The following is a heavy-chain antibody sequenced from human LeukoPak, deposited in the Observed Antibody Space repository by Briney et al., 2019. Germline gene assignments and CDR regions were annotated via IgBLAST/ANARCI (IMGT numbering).Heavy chain of an antibody. CDR1: GFTFSSYS. CDR3: ASLYGDVDTAMVKADY. CDR2: ISSSSSTI. J-gene: IGHJ4*02. Sequence: PGGSLRLSCAAPGFTFSSYSMNWVRQAPGKGLEWVSYISSSSSTIYYADSVKGRFTISRDNAKNSLYLQMNSLRAEDTAVYYCASLYGDVDTAMVKADYWGQGTLVTVSS. D-gene: IGHD5-18*01. V-gene: IGHV3-48*01.